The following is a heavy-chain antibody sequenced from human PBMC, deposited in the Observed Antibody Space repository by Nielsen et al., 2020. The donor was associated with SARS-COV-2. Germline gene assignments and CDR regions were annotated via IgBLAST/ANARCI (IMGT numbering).Heavy chain of an antibody. CDR3: ARNYYDSSGLVDY. D-gene: IGHD3-22*01. CDR1: GFTFSSYG. CDR2: ISYDGSNK. V-gene: IGHV3-30*03. Sequence: GGSLRLSCAASGFTFSSYGMHWVRQAPGKGLEWVAVISYDGSNKYYADSVKGRFTISRDKSKNTLYLQMNSLGAADTAVYYCARNYYDSSGLVDYWGQGTLVTVSS. J-gene: IGHJ4*02.